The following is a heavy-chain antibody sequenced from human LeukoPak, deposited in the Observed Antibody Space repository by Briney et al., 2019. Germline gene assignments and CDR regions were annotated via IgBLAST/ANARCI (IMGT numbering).Heavy chain of an antibody. CDR1: GYTLTESS. CDR2: FDPEDGET. Sequence: ASVKVSCKVSGYTLTESSMHWVRQAPGKGLEWMGGFDPEDGETIYPQKFLGRVTMTEDTSTDTAYMELSSLRSEDTAVYYCATGLTLIYLQVWGQGTLVTVSS. D-gene: IGHD2-2*02. CDR3: ATGLTLIYLQV. V-gene: IGHV1-24*01. J-gene: IGHJ1*01.